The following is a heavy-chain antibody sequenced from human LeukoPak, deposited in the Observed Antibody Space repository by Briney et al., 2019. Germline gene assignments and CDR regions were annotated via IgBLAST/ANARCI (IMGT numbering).Heavy chain of an antibody. J-gene: IGHJ4*02. V-gene: IGHV1-69*05. CDR2: IIPIFGTA. CDR1: GGTFSSYA. Sequence: ASVKVSCKASGGTFSSYAISWVRQAPGQGLEWMGGIIPIFGTANYAQKFQGRVTITTDESTSTAYMELSSLRSEDTAVYYGARGSKVLVAATYDWGQGTLVTVSS. D-gene: IGHD2-15*01. CDR3: ARGSKVLVAATYD.